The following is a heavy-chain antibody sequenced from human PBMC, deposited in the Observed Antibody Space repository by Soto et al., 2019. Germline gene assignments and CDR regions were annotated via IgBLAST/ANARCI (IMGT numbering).Heavy chain of an antibody. J-gene: IGHJ4*02. CDR2: MNPNRGNT. CDR1: GYTCTSYD. V-gene: IGHV1-8*01. Sequence: QVQLVQSGAEVKKPGASVKVSCKASGYTCTSYDINWVRQATGQGLEWMGWMNPNRGNTGYAQKFHGRVTMTMNTSISTAYMKLSSLRSDDTAVYYGAREKTYYDFWSCSHTNNFDYWGQRTRVTDS. D-gene: IGHD3-3*01. CDR3: AREKTYYDFWSCSHTNNFDY.